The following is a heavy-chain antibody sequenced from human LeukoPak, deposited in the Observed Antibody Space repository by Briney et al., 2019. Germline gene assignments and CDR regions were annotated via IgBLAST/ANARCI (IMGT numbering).Heavy chain of an antibody. J-gene: IGHJ4*02. D-gene: IGHD3-10*01. CDR1: GFTFSVAW. CDR3: AKDYYGSLEY. Sequence: PGGSLRLSCAASGFTFSVAWMHWVRQAPGKGLVWVSVIKRDGSGTTYADSVKGRFTISRGNAKNTVYLQMNSLRDEDTALYYCAKDYYGSLEYWGQGTLVTVSS. V-gene: IGHV3-74*03. CDR2: IKRDGSGT.